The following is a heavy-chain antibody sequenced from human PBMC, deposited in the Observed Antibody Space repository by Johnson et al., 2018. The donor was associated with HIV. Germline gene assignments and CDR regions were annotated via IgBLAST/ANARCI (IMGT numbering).Heavy chain of an antibody. CDR3: VRDRSTYSGSYYGWDDFAL. CDR1: SYG. Sequence: SYGMHWVRQAPGKGLEWVAVISYDGSSKFYADSVKGRFTISRDNSKNTLYLQMNSLRAEDTAVYYCVRDRSTYSGSYYGWDDFALWGQGTMVTVSS. J-gene: IGHJ3*01. D-gene: IGHD1-26*01. V-gene: IGHV3-30*19. CDR2: ISYDGSSK.